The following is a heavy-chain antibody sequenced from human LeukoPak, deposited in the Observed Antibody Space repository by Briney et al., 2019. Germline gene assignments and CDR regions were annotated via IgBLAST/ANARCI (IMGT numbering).Heavy chain of an antibody. V-gene: IGHV4-34*01. Sequence: SETLSLTCAVYGGSFSGYYWSWIRQPPGKGLEWIGDINHSGSTNYNPSLKSRVTISVDTSKNQFSLKLSSVTAADTAVYYCARGSSGYYFFRFWGQGTLVTVSS. CDR3: ARGSSGYYFFRF. CDR2: INHSGST. CDR1: GGSFSGYY. D-gene: IGHD3-22*01. J-gene: IGHJ4*02.